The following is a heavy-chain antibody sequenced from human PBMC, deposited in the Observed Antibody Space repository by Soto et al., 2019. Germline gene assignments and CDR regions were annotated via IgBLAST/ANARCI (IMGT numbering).Heavy chain of an antibody. Sequence: EVQLVESGGGLVKPGGSLRLSCAASGFTFSSYSMNWVRQAPGKGLEWVSSISSSSSYIYYADSVKGRFTISRDNSKNTLYLQMNSLRAEDTAVYYCARGVVEMATYYGMDVWGQGTTVTVSS. V-gene: IGHV3-21*04. D-gene: IGHD5-12*01. CDR3: ARGVVEMATYYGMDV. J-gene: IGHJ6*02. CDR2: ISSSSSYI. CDR1: GFTFSSYS.